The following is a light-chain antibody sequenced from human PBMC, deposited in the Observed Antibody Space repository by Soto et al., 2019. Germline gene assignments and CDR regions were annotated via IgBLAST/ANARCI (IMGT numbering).Light chain of an antibody. CDR3: QQRSNWPPYT. Sequence: EIVLTQSPATLSLSPGERATLSCRASQSVSSYLAWYQQKPGQAPMLLIYDASNRATGIPARFSVSGSGTDFTLTISSLETEDFAVYYCQQRSNWPPYTFGQGTKLEIK. CDR2: DAS. CDR1: QSVSSY. J-gene: IGKJ2*01. V-gene: IGKV3-11*01.